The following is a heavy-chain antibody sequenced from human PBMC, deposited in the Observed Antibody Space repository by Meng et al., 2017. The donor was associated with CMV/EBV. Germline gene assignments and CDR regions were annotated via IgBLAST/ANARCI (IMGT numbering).Heavy chain of an antibody. J-gene: IGHJ4*02. D-gene: IGHD4-23*01. Sequence: QAQPQESGPGLVKPSQTLSLTCTVSGGSISSGDYYWSWIRQPPGKGLEWIGYIYYSGSTYYNPSLKSRVTMSVDTSKNQFSLKLSSVTAADTAVYYCARVLRWNGVIDYWGQGTLVTVSS. V-gene: IGHV4-30-4*08. CDR1: GGSISSGDYY. CDR3: ARVLRWNGVIDY. CDR2: IYYSGST.